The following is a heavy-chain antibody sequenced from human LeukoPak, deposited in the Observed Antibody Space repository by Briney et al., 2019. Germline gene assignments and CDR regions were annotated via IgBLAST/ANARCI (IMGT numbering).Heavy chain of an antibody. J-gene: IGHJ4*02. CDR2: INPNSGGT. Sequence: ASVKVSCKASGYTFTGYYMHWVRQAPGQGLEWMGWINPNSGGTNYAQKFQGRVTMTRDTSISTAYMELSRLRSDDTAVYYCATPRGYSYDSSGYYFDYWGQETLVTVSS. CDR1: GYTFTGYY. CDR3: ATPRGYSYDSSGYYFDY. V-gene: IGHV1-2*02. D-gene: IGHD3-22*01.